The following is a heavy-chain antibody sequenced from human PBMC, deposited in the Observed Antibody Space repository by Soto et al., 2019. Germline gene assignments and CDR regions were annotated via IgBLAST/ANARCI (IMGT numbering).Heavy chain of an antibody. CDR3: ARVRSMVRGVSYFDY. CDR2: IYYSGST. J-gene: IGHJ4*02. D-gene: IGHD3-10*01. CDR1: GGSIGSYY. V-gene: IGHV4-59*01. Sequence: PSETLSLTCTVSGGSIGSYYWSWIRQPPGKGLEWIGYIYYSGSTNYNPSLKSRVTISVDTSKNQFSLKLSSVTAADTAVYYCARVRSMVRGVSYFDYWGQGTLITVSS.